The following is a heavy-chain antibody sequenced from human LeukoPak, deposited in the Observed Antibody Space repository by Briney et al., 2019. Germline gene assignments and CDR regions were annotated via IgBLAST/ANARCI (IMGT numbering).Heavy chain of an antibody. D-gene: IGHD2/OR15-2a*01. J-gene: IGHJ5*02. V-gene: IGHV4-38-2*02. Sequence: SETLSLTCTVSGYSISSGYYWGWIRQPPGKGLEWIGSIYHSGSTYYNPSLKSRVTISVDTSKNQFSLKLSSVTAADTAVYYCARDRRIDNWFDPWGQGTLVTVSS. CDR1: GYSISSGYY. CDR3: ARDRRIDNWFDP. CDR2: IYHSGST.